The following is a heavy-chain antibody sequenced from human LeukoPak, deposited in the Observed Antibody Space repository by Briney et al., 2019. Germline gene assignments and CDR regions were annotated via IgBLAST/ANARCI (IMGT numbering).Heavy chain of an antibody. CDR3: ARTGYYDFWSGYYRLFDY. CDR1: GYTFTSYD. Sequence: ASVKVSCKASGYTFTSYDINWVRQATGQGLEWMGWMNPNSGNTGYAQKFQGRVTITRNTSISTAYMELSSLRSEDTAVYYCARTGYYDFWSGYYRLFDYWGQGTLVTVSS. J-gene: IGHJ4*02. D-gene: IGHD3-3*01. CDR2: MNPNSGNT. V-gene: IGHV1-8*03.